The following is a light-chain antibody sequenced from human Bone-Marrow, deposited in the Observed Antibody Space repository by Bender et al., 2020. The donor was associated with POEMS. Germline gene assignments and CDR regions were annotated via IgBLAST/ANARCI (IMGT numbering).Light chain of an antibody. Sequence: SYELTQPPSVSVSPGQTAYITCSGDKLGDNYASWFQQKPGQSPVLVIYQHFKRPSGVPDRFSGSKSGNTASLTISGLQTEDEADYYCSSYAGSYSVFGSGTKVTVL. V-gene: IGLV3-1*01. J-gene: IGLJ1*01. CDR1: KLGDNY. CDR3: SSYAGSYSV. CDR2: QHF.